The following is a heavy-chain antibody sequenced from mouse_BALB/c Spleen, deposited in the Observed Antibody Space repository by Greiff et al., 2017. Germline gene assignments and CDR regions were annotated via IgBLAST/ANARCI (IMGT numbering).Heavy chain of an antibody. Sequence: QVHVKQSGAELAKPGASVKMSCKASGYTFTSYWMHWVKQRPGQGLEWIGYINPSTGYTEYNQKFKDKATLTADKSSSTAYMQLSSLTSEDSAVYYCARTFITTVVARTYWYFDVWGAGTTVTVSS. CDR2: INPSTGYT. CDR3: ARTFITTVVARTYWYFDV. V-gene: IGHV1-7*01. D-gene: IGHD1-1*01. CDR1: GYTFTSYW. J-gene: IGHJ1*01.